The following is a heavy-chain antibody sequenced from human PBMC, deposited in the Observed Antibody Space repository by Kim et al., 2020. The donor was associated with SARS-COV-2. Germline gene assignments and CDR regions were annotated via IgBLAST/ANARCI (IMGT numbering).Heavy chain of an antibody. Sequence: YAQKLQGRVTMTTDTSTSTAYMELRSLGTDDTAVYYCARSRGSSGWYYNYWGQGTLVTVSS. J-gene: IGHJ4*02. V-gene: IGHV1-18*01. D-gene: IGHD6-19*01. CDR3: ARSRGSSGWYYNY.